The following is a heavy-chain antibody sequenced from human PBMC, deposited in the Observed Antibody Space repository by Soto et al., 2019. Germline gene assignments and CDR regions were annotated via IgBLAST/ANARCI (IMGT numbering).Heavy chain of an antibody. J-gene: IGHJ4*02. CDR3: AKDRYSLAVAETFFDY. V-gene: IGHV3-23*01. D-gene: IGHD6-19*01. Sequence: EVQVLESGGALAQPGGSLRLSCAASGFTFSSYAMSWVRQAPGKGLEWVSAISGGGGSRNYADSVKGRFTISRDNSKNTVYLQMNSLRAEDTAVYYCAKDRYSLAVAETFFDYWGQGTLVTVSS. CDR2: ISGGGGSR. CDR1: GFTFSSYA.